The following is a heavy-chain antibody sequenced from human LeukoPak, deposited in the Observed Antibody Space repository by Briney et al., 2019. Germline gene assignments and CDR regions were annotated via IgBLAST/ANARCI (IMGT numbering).Heavy chain of an antibody. Sequence: SVKVSCKTSGGTFSSYAISWVRQAPGQGLEWMGGIIPIFGTANYAQKFQGRVTMTRNTSISTAYMELSSLRSEDTAVYYCARRTGYYNYMDVWGKGTTVTVSS. CDR2: IIPIFGTA. J-gene: IGHJ6*03. CDR3: ARRTGYYNYMDV. CDR1: GGTFSSYA. D-gene: IGHD2-8*02. V-gene: IGHV1-69*05.